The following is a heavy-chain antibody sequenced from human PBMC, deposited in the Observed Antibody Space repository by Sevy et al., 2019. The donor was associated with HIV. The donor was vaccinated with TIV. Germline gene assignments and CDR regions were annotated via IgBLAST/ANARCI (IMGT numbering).Heavy chain of an antibody. D-gene: IGHD2-15*01. J-gene: IGHJ4*02. V-gene: IGHV1-2*04. Sequence: ASVKVSCKASGYTFTGYYMHWVRQAPGQGLEWMGWINPNSGGTNYAQKFRGWVTMTRDTSISTAYMELSRLRSDDTAVYYCARDLSLYCSGGSCYGGLDYWGQGTLVTVSS. CDR2: INPNSGGT. CDR1: GYTFTGYY. CDR3: ARDLSLYCSGGSCYGGLDY.